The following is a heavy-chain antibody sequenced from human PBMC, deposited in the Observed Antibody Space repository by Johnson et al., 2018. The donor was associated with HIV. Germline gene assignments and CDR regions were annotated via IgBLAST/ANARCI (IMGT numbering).Heavy chain of an antibody. Sequence: VQLVESGGGLVQPGGSLRLSCVGSGFTFSSYWMHWVRPGPGKGLEWVSYISSSGSTIYLADSVKGRFTISRDNAKNSLYLQMNSLGAEDTAVYFCARDGRLWFGELLADAFDIWGPGTMVTVSS. CDR3: ARDGRLWFGELLADAFDI. D-gene: IGHD3-10*01. V-gene: IGHV3-48*04. J-gene: IGHJ3*02. CDR2: ISSSGSTI. CDR1: GFTFSSYW.